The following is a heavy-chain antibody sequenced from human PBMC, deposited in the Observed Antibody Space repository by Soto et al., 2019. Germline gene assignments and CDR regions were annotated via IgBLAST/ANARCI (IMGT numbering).Heavy chain of an antibody. CDR1: GGSISSGGYY. J-gene: IGHJ4*02. CDR3: AREITGTTVTGGFDY. Sequence: QVQLQESGPGLVKPSQTLSLTCTVSGGSISSGGYYWSWIRQHPGKGLEWIGYIYYSGSTYYNPSLKSRVTISVDTSKNQFSLKLRSASAADTAVYYCAREITGTTVTGGFDYWGQGTLVTVSS. V-gene: IGHV4-31*03. CDR2: IYYSGST. D-gene: IGHD1-20*01.